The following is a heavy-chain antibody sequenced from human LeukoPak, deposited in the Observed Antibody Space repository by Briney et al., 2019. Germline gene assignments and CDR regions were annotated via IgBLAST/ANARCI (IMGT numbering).Heavy chain of an antibody. D-gene: IGHD5/OR15-5a*01. CDR1: GFTFSSYW. V-gene: IGHV3-74*01. J-gene: IGHJ4*02. CDR3: AKSCLNRFDY. CDR2: INSDGSST. Sequence: GGSLRLSCAASGFTFSSYWMHWVRQAPGKGLVWVSRINSDGSSTSYADSVKGRFTISRDNAKNTLYLQMKSLRGEDTAVYYCAKSCLNRFDYWGQGTLVTVSS.